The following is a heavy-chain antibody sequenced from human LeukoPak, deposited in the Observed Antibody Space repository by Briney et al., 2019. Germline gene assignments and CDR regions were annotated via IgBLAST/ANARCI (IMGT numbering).Heavy chain of an antibody. V-gene: IGHV4-34*01. D-gene: IGHD3-3*01. J-gene: IGHJ5*02. CDR2: INHSGST. CDR1: GGSISSYY. CDR3: ARGDDFWSRKFDP. Sequence: SETLSLTCTVSGGSISSYYWSWIRQPPGKGLEWIGEINHSGSTNYNPSLKSRVTISVDTSKNQFSLKLSSVTAADTAVYYCARGDDFWSRKFDPWGQGTLVTVSS.